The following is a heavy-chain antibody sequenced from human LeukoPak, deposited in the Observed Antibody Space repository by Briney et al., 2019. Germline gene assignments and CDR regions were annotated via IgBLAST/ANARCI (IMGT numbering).Heavy chain of an antibody. CDR1: GYTFTGYY. Sequence: ASVKVSCKASGYTFTGYYMHWVRQAPGQGLEWMGWINPNSGGTNYAQKFQGRVTMTRDTSISTAYMELSRLRSDDTAVYYCARDSYSSSWYQSGYYYYYYIDVWGKGTTVTVSS. V-gene: IGHV1-2*02. CDR2: INPNSGGT. CDR3: ARDSYSSSWYQSGYYYYYYIDV. D-gene: IGHD6-13*01. J-gene: IGHJ6*03.